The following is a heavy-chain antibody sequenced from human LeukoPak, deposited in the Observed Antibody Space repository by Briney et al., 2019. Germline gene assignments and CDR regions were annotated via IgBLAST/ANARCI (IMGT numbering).Heavy chain of an antibody. D-gene: IGHD3-3*01. V-gene: IGHV3-49*04. Sequence: GGSLRLSCAASGFTFSSYGMHWVRQAPGKGLEWVGFIRRKGYGGTTEYAASVKGRFTISRDDSKSTAYLQMNSLKTEDTAVYYCTRDHDFWSGPLDVWGTGTTVTVSS. CDR2: IRRKGYGGTT. CDR3: TRDHDFWSGPLDV. CDR1: GFTFSSYG. J-gene: IGHJ6*04.